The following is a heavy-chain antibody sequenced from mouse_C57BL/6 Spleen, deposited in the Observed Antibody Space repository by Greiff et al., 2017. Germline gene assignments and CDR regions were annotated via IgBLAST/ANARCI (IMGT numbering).Heavy chain of an antibody. CDR3: ARHDSAGYYDD. CDR1: GYTFTSSW. J-gene: IGHJ2*01. V-gene: IGHV1-55*01. D-gene: IGHD3-2*02. Sequence: QVQLKESGAELVKPGASVKMSCKASGYTFTSSWITWVKQRPGQGLEWIGDIYPGSGSTNYTEKFKSKATLTVDTSSSTAYMQLSSLTSEDSAVYYCARHDSAGYYDDWGQGTTLTVAS. CDR2: IYPGSGST.